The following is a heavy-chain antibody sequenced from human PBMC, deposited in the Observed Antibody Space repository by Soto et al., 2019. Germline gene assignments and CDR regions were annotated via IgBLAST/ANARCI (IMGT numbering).Heavy chain of an antibody. CDR1: GYSFTSYG. Sequence: GASVKVSCKASGYSFTSYGISWVRQAAGQGLEWMGWISAYNGNTNYAQKFQGRVTVTTDTSTSTVYMELTSLRSDDTAIYYCARVTHNWFYPWGQGTLVTVSS. J-gene: IGHJ5*02. CDR3: ARVTHNWFYP. V-gene: IGHV1-18*01. D-gene: IGHD5-18*01. CDR2: ISAYNGNT.